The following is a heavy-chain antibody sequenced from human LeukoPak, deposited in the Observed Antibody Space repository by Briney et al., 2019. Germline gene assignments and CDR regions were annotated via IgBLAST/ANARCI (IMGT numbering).Heavy chain of an antibody. CDR3: ATGGIQLWSLFDY. CDR2: INSDGSST. J-gene: IGHJ4*02. V-gene: IGHV3-74*01. D-gene: IGHD5-18*01. Sequence: PGGSLRLSCAASGFTFSSYWMHWVRQAPGKGLVWVSRINSDGSSTSYADSVKGRFTISRDNAKNTLYLQMNSLRAVDTAVYYCATGGIQLWSLFDYWGQGTLVTVSS. CDR1: GFTFSSYW.